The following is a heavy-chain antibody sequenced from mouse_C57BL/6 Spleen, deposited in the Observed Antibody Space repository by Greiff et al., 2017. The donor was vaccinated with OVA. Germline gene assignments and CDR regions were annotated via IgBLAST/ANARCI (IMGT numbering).Heavy chain of an antibody. CDR2: IYLGNGYT. CDR3: ARYDYDEGYAMDY. CDR1: GYTFTSYG. D-gene: IGHD2-4*01. J-gene: IGHJ4*01. Sequence: EVQLQESGAELVRPGSSVKMSCKTSGYTFTSYGINWVKQRPGQGLEWIGYIYLGNGYTEYNEKFKGKATLTSDTSSSTAYMQLSSLTSEDSAIYVGARYDYDEGYAMDYWGQGTSVTVSS. V-gene: IGHV1-58*01.